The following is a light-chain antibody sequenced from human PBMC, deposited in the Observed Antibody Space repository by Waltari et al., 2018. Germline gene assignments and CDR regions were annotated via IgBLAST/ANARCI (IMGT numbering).Light chain of an antibody. CDR1: EGISTY. V-gene: IGKV1-9*01. Sequence: IQLTQSPSSLSASVGDKVTITCRASEGISTYLAWYQQQPGKAPKLLIYGASTLQSGVPSRFSGSGSGTEFTLTITSLQPEDFATYFCQDLHDYPVFGPGTKVDIK. CDR3: QDLHDYPV. CDR2: GAS. J-gene: IGKJ3*01.